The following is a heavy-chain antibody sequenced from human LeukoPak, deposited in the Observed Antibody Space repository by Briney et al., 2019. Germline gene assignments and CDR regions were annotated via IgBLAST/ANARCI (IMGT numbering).Heavy chain of an antibody. J-gene: IGHJ5*02. CDR1: GYTFTSYY. D-gene: IGHD2-21*01. CDR2: IDPSGGST. Sequence: ASVKVSCKPSGYTFTSYYMHWVRQAPGQGLEWMGIIDPSGGSTSYAQKFQGRVTMTRDTSTSTVYMEVSSLRSEDTAVYYCARDFELLPTRHVWFDPWGQGTLVTVSS. V-gene: IGHV1-46*01. CDR3: ARDFELLPTRHVWFDP.